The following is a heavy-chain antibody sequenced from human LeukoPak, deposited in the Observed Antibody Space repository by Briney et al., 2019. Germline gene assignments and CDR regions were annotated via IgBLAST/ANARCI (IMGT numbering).Heavy chain of an antibody. CDR3: ARRWEIFDYGDYVSAFDF. CDR2: INPDSGGT. CDR1: VYSFTGYY. D-gene: IGHD4-17*01. J-gene: IGHJ3*01. Sequence: ASVKVSCKASVYSFTGYYIYWLRQAPGQGLEWMGWINPDSGGTLSAQNFQDRVTMTRDTSISTAYMELSRLRYDDTAVYYCARRWEIFDYGDYVSAFDFWGQGTMVSVSS. V-gene: IGHV1-2*02.